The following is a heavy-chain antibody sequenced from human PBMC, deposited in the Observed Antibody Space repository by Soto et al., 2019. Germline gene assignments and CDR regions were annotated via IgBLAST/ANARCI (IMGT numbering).Heavy chain of an antibody. D-gene: IGHD1-20*01. V-gene: IGHV3-66*01. CDR2: IYSGGST. CDR3: ARDSNWNYYYGMDV. Sequence: GGSLRLSCAASGFTVSSNYMSWVRQAPGKGLEWVSVIYSGGSTYYADSVKGRFTISRHNSKNTLYLQMNSLRAEDTAVYYCARDSNWNYYYGMDVWGQGTTVTVSS. CDR1: GFTVSSNY. J-gene: IGHJ6*02.